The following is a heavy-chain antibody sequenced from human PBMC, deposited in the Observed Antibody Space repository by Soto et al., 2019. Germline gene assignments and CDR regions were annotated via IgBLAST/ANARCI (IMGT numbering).Heavy chain of an antibody. V-gene: IGHV1-18*01. D-gene: IGHD6-6*01. Sequence: QVHLVQSGAEVKKPGASVKVSCKGSGYAFTTYGITWVRPAPGQGLEWMGWISAHNGNTNYAQKLQGRVTVTRDTSTSTAYMELRSLRSDDTAVYYCARGRDGDYWGQGALVTVSS. J-gene: IGHJ4*02. CDR2: ISAHNGNT. CDR3: ARGRDGDY. CDR1: GYAFTTYG.